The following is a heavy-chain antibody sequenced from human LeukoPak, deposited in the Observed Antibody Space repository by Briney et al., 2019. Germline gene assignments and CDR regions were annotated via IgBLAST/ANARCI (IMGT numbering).Heavy chain of an antibody. CDR2: IKQDGSEK. J-gene: IGHJ4*02. Sequence: GGSLRLSCAASGFIFSSYWMTWVRQAPGKGLEWVANIKQDGSEKYYVVSVKGRFTISRDNAKNSLYLQMSSLRAEDTAVYYCARDGYSGYDFSFDYWGQGTLVTVS. D-gene: IGHD5-12*01. CDR3: ARDGYSGYDFSFDY. CDR1: GFIFSSYW. V-gene: IGHV3-7*03.